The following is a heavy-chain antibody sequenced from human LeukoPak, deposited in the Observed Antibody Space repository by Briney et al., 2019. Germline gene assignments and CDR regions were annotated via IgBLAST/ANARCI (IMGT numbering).Heavy chain of an antibody. J-gene: IGHJ4*02. CDR1: GFIFSDYY. Sequence: GGSLRLSCAASGFIFSDYYMSWIRQAPGKGLEWVSVISGSGASTYYADSVKGRFTISRDNSKNTMYLQMNSLRAEDTAVYYCARDTVPVAATPRGWGYWGQGTLVTVSS. CDR2: ISGSGAST. V-gene: IGHV3-23*01. CDR3: ARDTVPVAATPRGWGY. D-gene: IGHD2-15*01.